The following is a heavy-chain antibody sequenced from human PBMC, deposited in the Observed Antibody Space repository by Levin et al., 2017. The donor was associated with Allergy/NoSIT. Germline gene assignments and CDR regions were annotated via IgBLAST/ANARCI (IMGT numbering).Heavy chain of an antibody. CDR2: INHSGST. Sequence: SETLSLTCAVYGGSFSGYYWSWIRQPPGKGLEWIGEINHSGSTNYNPSLKSRVTISVDTSKNQFSLKLSSVTAADTAVYYCARPRRTVTRTLYWYFDLWGRGTLVTVSS. CDR3: ARPRRTVTRTLYWYFDL. CDR1: GGSFSGYY. V-gene: IGHV4-34*01. D-gene: IGHD4-17*01. J-gene: IGHJ2*01.